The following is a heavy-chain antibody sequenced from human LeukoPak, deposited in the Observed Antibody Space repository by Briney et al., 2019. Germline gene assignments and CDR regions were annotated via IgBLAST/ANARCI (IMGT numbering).Heavy chain of an antibody. CDR3: ARGVTSAYQIAYFDY. D-gene: IGHD2-21*01. Sequence: GGSLRLSCAASGFTFSSYAMHWVRQAPRKGLEWVAVISYDGSNKYYADSVKGRFTISRDNSKNTLYLQMNSLRAEDTAVYYCARGVTSAYQIAYFDYWGQGTLVTVSS. J-gene: IGHJ4*02. CDR2: ISYDGSNK. V-gene: IGHV3-30-3*01. CDR1: GFTFSSYA.